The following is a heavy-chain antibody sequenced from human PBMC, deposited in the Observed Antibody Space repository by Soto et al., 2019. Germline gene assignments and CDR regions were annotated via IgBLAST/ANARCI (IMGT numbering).Heavy chain of an antibody. Sequence: QVQLVQSGAEVKKPGSSVKVSCKASGGTFSSYAISWVRQAPGQGLEWMGGIIPIFGTANYAQKFQGRVTITSEESTSTAYMELSSLRSEDTAVYYRARGRRGMVRGVKSYYFDYWGQGTLVTVSS. CDR1: GGTFSSYA. D-gene: IGHD3-10*01. V-gene: IGHV1-69*01. CDR3: ARGRRGMVRGVKSYYFDY. J-gene: IGHJ4*02. CDR2: IIPIFGTA.